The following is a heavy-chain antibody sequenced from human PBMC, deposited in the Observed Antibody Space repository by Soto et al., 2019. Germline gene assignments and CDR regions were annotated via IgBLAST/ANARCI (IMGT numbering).Heavy chain of an antibody. CDR2: ITASGVTP. V-gene: IGHV3-23*01. J-gene: IGHJ4*02. Sequence: EVQLSESGGGLVQTGGPLRLSSAASGFSFRTYTMSWVRHAPGKGLELLSVITASGVTPSYAASVQGRLVISRDNATNTSYLHTNSMTADATAIYYCAKARGSTADCYVPEYWGRGTLVTVSS. D-gene: IGHD2-2*01. CDR1: GFSFRTYT. CDR3: AKARGSTADCYVPEY.